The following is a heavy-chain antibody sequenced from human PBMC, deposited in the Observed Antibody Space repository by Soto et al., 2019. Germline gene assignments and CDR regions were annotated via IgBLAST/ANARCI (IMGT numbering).Heavy chain of an antibody. CDR1: GFTFSSYA. Sequence: GGSLRLSCAASGFTFSSYAMHWVRQAPGKGLEWVAVISYDGSNKYYADSVKGRFTISRDNSKNTLYLQMNSLRAEDTAVYYCAREYGDYVFNYYYGMDVWGQGTTVTVSS. CDR2: ISYDGSNK. D-gene: IGHD4-17*01. V-gene: IGHV3-30-3*01. J-gene: IGHJ6*02. CDR3: AREYGDYVFNYYYGMDV.